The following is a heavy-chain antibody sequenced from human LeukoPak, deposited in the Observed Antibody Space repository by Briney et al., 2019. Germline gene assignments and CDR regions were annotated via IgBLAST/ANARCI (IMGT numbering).Heavy chain of an antibody. CDR1: DNSISSSSYY. CDR2: IYYSRST. Sequence: SETLSLTCTVSDNSISSSSYYWAWIRQPPGKVLEWIGSIYYSRSTYYNPSLKSRVTISVDTSKNQFSLKLSSVTAADTAVYYCARQGDDGDFWGQGTLVTVSS. V-gene: IGHV4-39*01. D-gene: IGHD1-1*01. J-gene: IGHJ4*02. CDR3: ARQGDDGDF.